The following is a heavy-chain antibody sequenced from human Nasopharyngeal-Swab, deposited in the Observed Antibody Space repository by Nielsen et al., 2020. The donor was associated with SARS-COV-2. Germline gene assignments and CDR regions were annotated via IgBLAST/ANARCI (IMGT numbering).Heavy chain of an antibody. J-gene: IGHJ4*02. Sequence: GESLKISCAASELTFSNYAMHWVRQAPGKGLEWVAVISNDGSNKYYADSVKGRFTISRDNSKNTLYLQMNSLRAEDTAIYYCARDWSWGSSWAFDYWGQGTLVTVSS. D-gene: IGHD6-13*01. V-gene: IGHV3-30*04. CDR3: ARDWSWGSSWAFDY. CDR2: ISNDGSNK. CDR1: ELTFSNYA.